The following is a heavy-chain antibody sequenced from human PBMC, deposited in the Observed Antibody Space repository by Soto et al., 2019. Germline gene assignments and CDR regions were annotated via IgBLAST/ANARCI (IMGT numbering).Heavy chain of an antibody. CDR2: ISSSGSTI. Sequence: QPGGSLRLSCAASGFTFSSYEMNWVRQAPGKGLEWVSYISSSGSTIYYADSVKGRFTISRDNTKNSLYLQMNSLRAEDTAVYYCARGVYYYDSSGYSSDYYGMDVWGQGTTVTVSS. CDR3: ARGVYYYDSSGYSSDYYGMDV. J-gene: IGHJ6*02. V-gene: IGHV3-48*03. D-gene: IGHD3-22*01. CDR1: GFTFSSYE.